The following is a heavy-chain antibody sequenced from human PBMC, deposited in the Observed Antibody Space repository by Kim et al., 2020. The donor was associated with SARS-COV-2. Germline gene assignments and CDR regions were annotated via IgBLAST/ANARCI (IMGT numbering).Heavy chain of an antibody. D-gene: IGHD5-18*01. Sequence: DSVKGRFTISRDNSKNTLYLQMNSLRAEDTAVYYCAKGHTAMVKYNWFDPWGQGTLVTVSS. CDR3: AKGHTAMVKYNWFDP. V-gene: IGHV3-30*02. J-gene: IGHJ5*02.